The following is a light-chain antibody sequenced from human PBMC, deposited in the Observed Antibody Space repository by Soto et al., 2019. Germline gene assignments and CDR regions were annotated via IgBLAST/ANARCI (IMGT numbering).Light chain of an antibody. J-gene: IGLJ1*01. Sequence: QSARTQPASVSGSPGQSITISCTGTSSDVGGYNYVSWYQQHPGKAPKLMIYEVSNRPSGVSNRFSGSKSGITASLTISGLQAEDEADYYCSSYTSSSTYVFGTGTKVTVL. CDR1: SSDVGGYNY. V-gene: IGLV2-14*01. CDR2: EVS. CDR3: SSYTSSSTYV.